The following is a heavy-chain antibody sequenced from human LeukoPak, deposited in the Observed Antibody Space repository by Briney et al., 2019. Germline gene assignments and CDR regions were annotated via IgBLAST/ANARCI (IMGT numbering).Heavy chain of an antibody. J-gene: IGHJ4*02. V-gene: IGHV4-59*04. D-gene: IGHD3-3*01. CDR3: ASYYDFWSGYPPALYYFDY. Sequence: KPSETLSLTCTVSGGSISSYHWGWIRQSPGKGLEWIGSIYYSGSTYYSPSLKSRVTISVDTSKNQISLKLSSVTAADTAVYYCASYYDFWSGYPPALYYFDYWGQGTLVTVSS. CDR2: IYYSGST. CDR1: GGSISSYH.